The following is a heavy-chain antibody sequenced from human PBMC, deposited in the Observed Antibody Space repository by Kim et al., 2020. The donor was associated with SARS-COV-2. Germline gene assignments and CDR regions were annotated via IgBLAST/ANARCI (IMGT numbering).Heavy chain of an antibody. Sequence: YYADSVKGRFTISRDNSKNTLYLQMNSLRAEDTAVYYCARVGIAAAGTDYWGQGTLVTVSS. D-gene: IGHD6-13*01. J-gene: IGHJ4*02. CDR3: ARVGIAAAGTDY. V-gene: IGHV3-30*01.